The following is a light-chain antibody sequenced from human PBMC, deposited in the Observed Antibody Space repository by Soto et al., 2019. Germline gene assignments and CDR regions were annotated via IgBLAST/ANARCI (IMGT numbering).Light chain of an antibody. J-gene: IGKJ2*01. CDR3: LLYLSTDRYT. CDR2: GAS. V-gene: IGKV3-20*01. CDR1: QSVTSSH. Sequence: EIVLTQTPGTLSLSPGERATLSCRASQSVTSSHLAWYQQKPGQAPRLLIYGASTRATGIPDRFSGSGSDTDFSLTIRRLDPEDFAMYYCLLYLSTDRYTFGPGTKVQIK.